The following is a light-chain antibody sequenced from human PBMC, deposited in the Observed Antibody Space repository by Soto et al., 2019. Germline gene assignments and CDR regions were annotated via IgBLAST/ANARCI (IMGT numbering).Light chain of an antibody. CDR2: GAS. Sequence: ILLTQSPCTLALSPGERATLSCRASQSVSSTYLIWYQQKPGQAPSLLIYGASSRATGVPERFSGGGSGTDFTLTISSLEPEDFELYYCQQRSNWPRTFGQGTKVDIK. CDR3: QQRSNWPRT. V-gene: IGKV3D-20*02. CDR1: QSVSSTY. J-gene: IGKJ1*01.